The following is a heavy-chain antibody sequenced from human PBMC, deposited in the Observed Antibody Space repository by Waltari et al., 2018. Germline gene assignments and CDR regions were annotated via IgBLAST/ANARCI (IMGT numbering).Heavy chain of an antibody. J-gene: IGHJ6*02. CDR1: GGSISSHY. Sequence: QVQLQESGPGLVKHSETLSLTCTVSGGSISSHYWSWIRQPPGKGLEWIGYIYYSGSTNYNPSLKSRVTISVDTSKNQFSLKLSSVTAADTAVYYCARDRVVVVAVTSVYYGMDVWGQGTTVTVSS. V-gene: IGHV4-59*11. CDR3: ARDRVVVVAVTSVYYGMDV. CDR2: IYYSGST. D-gene: IGHD2-15*01.